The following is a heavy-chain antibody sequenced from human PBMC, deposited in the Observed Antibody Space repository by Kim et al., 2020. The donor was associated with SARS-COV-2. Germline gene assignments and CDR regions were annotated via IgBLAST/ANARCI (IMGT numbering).Heavy chain of an antibody. CDR2: IYYSGST. CDR1: GGSVSSGSYY. CDR3: ARDGYCSSTGCFDAFDI. J-gene: IGHJ3*02. V-gene: IGHV4-61*01. D-gene: IGHD2-2*01. Sequence: SETLSLTCAVSGGSVSSGSYYWSWIRQSPEKGLEWIGSIYYSGSTKYNPSLKSRVTISADTSKNQFSLNLSSMTAADTAVYFCARDGYCSSTGCFDAFDIWGQGRVVTVSS.